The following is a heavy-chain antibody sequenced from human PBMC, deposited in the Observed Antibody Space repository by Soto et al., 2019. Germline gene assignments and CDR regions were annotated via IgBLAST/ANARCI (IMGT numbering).Heavy chain of an antibody. D-gene: IGHD2-15*01. CDR1: GGSISSSSYY. CDR3: ARHTPAISISDH. CDR2: IYYSGST. V-gene: IGHV4-39*01. J-gene: IGHJ4*02. Sequence: SETMSLTCTVSGGSISSSSYYWGWIRQPPGKGLEWIGSIYYSGSTYYNPSLKSRVTISVDTSKNQFSLKLSSVAAADTAVYYCARHTPAISISDHWGQGTLVTVSS.